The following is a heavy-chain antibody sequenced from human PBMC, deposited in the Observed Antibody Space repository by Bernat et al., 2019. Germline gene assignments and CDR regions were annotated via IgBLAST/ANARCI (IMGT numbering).Heavy chain of an antibody. V-gene: IGHV3-66*01. CDR2: IYSGGST. J-gene: IGHJ6*02. CDR3: ARDNYEGSGSGMDV. Sequence: EVQLVESGGGLVQPGGSLRLSCAASGFTVSSNYMSWVRQAPGKGLAWVSVIYSGGSTYYADSVKCRFTISGDNSKNTLYLQMNRLRAEEAAVYYCARDNYEGSGSGMDVWGQGNTVTVSS. D-gene: IGHD3-22*01. CDR1: GFTVSSNY.